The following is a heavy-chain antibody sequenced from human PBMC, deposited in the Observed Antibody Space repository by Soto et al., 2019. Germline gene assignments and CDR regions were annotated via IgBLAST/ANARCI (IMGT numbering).Heavy chain of an antibody. Sequence: ASVKVSFKASGYTFTRYYMHGVRQAPGQGLEWMGIINPSGGSTSYAQKFQGRVTMTRDTSTSTVYMELSRLRSEDKAVYYCARENGSSSSLVFDYWGQGTLVTVSS. V-gene: IGHV1-46*01. D-gene: IGHD6-6*01. J-gene: IGHJ4*02. CDR3: ARENGSSSSLVFDY. CDR2: INPSGGST. CDR1: GYTFTRYY.